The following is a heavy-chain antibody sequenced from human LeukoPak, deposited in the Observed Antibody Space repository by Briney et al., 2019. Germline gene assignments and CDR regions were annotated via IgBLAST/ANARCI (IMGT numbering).Heavy chain of an antibody. V-gene: IGHV3-53*01. Sequence: GGSLRLSCAASGFTVSSNYMSWVRQAPGKGLEWVSVIYSGNNTYYADSVKGRFTISRDTSKNTLYLQMNSLRAEDTAVYYCARAWGPSGSSHFDYWGQGTLVTVSS. CDR2: IYSGNNT. J-gene: IGHJ4*02. CDR3: ARAWGPSGSSHFDY. CDR1: GFTVSSNY. D-gene: IGHD1-26*01.